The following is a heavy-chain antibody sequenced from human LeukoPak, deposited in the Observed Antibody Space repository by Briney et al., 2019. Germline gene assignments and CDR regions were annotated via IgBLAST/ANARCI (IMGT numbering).Heavy chain of an antibody. CDR3: ARASYGSGAGLDY. CDR2: IYYSGST. D-gene: IGHD3-10*01. J-gene: IGHJ4*02. V-gene: IGHV4-59*01. Sequence: TPSETLSLTCTVSGGSISSYYWSWIRQPPGKGLEWIGYIYYSGSTNYNPSLKSRVTISVATSKNQFSLKLSSVTAADTAVYYCARASYGSGAGLDYWGQGTLVTVSS. CDR1: GGSISSYY.